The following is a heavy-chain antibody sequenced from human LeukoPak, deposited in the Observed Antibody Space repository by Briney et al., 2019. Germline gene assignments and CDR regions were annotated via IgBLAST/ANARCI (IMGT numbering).Heavy chain of an antibody. CDR3: ARSAYYYGSGSYSNY. J-gene: IGHJ4*02. V-gene: IGHV3-7*01. Sequence: GGSLRLSCAASGFTFSSYWMSWVRQAPGKGLEWVANIKQDGSEKYYVGSVKGRFTISRDNAKNSLYLQMNSLRAEDTAVYYCARSAYYYGSGSYSNYWGQGTLVTVSS. CDR1: GFTFSSYW. D-gene: IGHD3-10*01. CDR2: IKQDGSEK.